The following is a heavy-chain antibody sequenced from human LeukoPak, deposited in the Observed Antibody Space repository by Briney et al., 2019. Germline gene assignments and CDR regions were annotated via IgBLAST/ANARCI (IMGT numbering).Heavy chain of an antibody. CDR2: IIPLLGVT. Sequence: NWVRQAXGQGLEWVGRIIPLLGVTNHAQKLQGRVTVTADPATNTAYMELSSLIPDDTAVYYCARARTMITFGGVRHAFDIWGQGTLVTVSS. CDR3: ARARTMITFGGVRHAFDI. V-gene: IGHV1-69*04. D-gene: IGHD3-16*01. J-gene: IGHJ3*02.